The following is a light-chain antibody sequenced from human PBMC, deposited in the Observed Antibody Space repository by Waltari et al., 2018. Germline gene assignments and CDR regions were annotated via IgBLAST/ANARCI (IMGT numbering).Light chain of an antibody. CDR3: QTGGHGTWV. J-gene: IGLJ3*02. CDR2: VNSDGSH. V-gene: IGLV4-69*01. Sequence: QLVLTQSPSASASLGASVKLTCTLSSGHSRNVIACHQQQPEKGPRYLMKVNSDGSHSKGDEIPDRFSGSSSGAEHYLTISSLQSEDEADYYCQTGGHGTWVFGGGTKLTVL. CDR1: SGHSRNV.